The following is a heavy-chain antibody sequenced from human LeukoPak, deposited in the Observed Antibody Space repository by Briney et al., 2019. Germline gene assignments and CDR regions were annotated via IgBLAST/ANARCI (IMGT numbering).Heavy chain of an antibody. V-gene: IGHV4-59*01. CDR3: ARASDYVWGSYPTDY. Sequence: SETLSLTCTVSGGSISSYYWSWIRQPPGKGLEWIGYIYYSGSTNYNPSLKSRVTISVDTSKNRFSLKLSSVTAADTAVYYCARASDYVWGSYPTDYWGQGTLVTVSS. J-gene: IGHJ4*02. CDR1: GGSISSYY. CDR2: IYYSGST. D-gene: IGHD3-16*02.